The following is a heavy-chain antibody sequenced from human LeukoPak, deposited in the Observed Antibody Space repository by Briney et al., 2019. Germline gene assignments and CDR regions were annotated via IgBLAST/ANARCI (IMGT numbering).Heavy chain of an antibody. Sequence: GASVKVSCKASGGTFSSYTISWVRQAPGQGLEWMGRIIPILGIANYAQKFQGRVTITADKSTSTAYMELSSLRSEDTAVYYCLYRGALAPYVVDVGGKGTTVTVS. CDR1: GGTFSSYT. CDR3: LYRGALAPYVVDV. J-gene: IGHJ6*04. V-gene: IGHV1-69*02. D-gene: IGHD1-26*01. CDR2: IIPILGIA.